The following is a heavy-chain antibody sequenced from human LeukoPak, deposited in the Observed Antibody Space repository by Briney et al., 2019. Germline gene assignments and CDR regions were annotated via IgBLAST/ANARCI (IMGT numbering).Heavy chain of an antibody. CDR2: ISTSSTYI. CDR1: EFTLRSYS. V-gene: IGHV3-21*01. D-gene: IGHD2-15*01. J-gene: IGHJ4*02. Sequence: PGGSLRLSCVASEFTLRSYSMHWLRQAPGKGLEWVSYISTSSTYIYYADSVMGRFTISRDNAKNSLYLHMSSLRAEDTAVYYCARDASGSSIGLIDFWGQGTLVTVPS. CDR3: ARDASGSSIGLIDF.